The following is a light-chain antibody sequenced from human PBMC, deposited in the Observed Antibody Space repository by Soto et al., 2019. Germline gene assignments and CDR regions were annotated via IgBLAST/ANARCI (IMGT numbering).Light chain of an antibody. Sequence: DIQRTQSPSSLSASVVGRVTITCQSSQDITMYLNWYQQKPGKAPKLLIYDASNLQTGVPSRFSGSGYGTDFTFTISSLQPEDIATYYCQQYDNVFTFGQGTRL. CDR2: DAS. CDR3: QQYDNVFT. J-gene: IGKJ5*01. CDR1: QDITMY. V-gene: IGKV1-33*01.